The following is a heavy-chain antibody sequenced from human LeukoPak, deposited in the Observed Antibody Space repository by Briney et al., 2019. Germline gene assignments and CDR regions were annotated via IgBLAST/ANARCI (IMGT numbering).Heavy chain of an antibody. V-gene: IGHV3-7*01. J-gene: IGHJ6*02. D-gene: IGHD1-26*01. Sequence: GGSLSLSCVASGFTFNNYWMTWVRQAPGKGLEWVATIKHDGSEKYYVDSVKGRFTISRDNGKNSLYLQMNSLRAEDTAVYYCTRCGIWGMDVWGQGTTVIVSS. CDR3: TRCGIWGMDV. CDR2: IKHDGSEK. CDR1: GFTFNNYW.